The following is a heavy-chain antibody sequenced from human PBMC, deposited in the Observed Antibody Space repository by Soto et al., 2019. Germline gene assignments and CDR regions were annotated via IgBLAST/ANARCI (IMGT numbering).Heavy chain of an antibody. Sequence: ASVKVSRMASLFSFSEYFMYWVRQAPGQGLEGMGISRRGGDSRKYPKTFQGRSTITMETSTRPVYMNLRSLRYEDTAVYYWSRNNSQNDGPPAASSWFHPWGQG. V-gene: IGHV1-46*01. CDR2: SRRGGDSR. D-gene: IGHD2-15*01. CDR1: LFSFSEYF. CDR3: SRNNSQNDGPPAASSWFHP. J-gene: IGHJ5*02.